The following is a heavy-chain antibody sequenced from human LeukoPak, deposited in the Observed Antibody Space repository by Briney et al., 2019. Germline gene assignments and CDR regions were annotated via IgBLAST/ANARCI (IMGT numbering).Heavy chain of an antibody. CDR3: ARNQYAKTLYYFDY. D-gene: IGHD2-2*01. Sequence: GRSLRLSCAASGFTFSSYGMHWVRQAPGKGLEWVAVIWYDGSNKYYADSVKGRFTISRGNSKNTLYLQMNSLRAEDTAVYYCARNQYAKTLYYFDYWGQGTLVTVSS. J-gene: IGHJ4*02. CDR1: GFTFSSYG. CDR2: IWYDGSNK. V-gene: IGHV3-33*01.